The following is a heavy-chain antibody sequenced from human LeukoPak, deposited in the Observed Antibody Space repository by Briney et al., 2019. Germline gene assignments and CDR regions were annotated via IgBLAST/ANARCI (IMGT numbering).Heavy chain of an antibody. Sequence: GGSLRLSCAASGFTFSSYAMSWVRQAPGKGLEWVAFIRYDGSNKYYADSVKGRFTISRDNSKNTLYLQMNSLRTEDTAVYYCASGPYSSSWYASNYWGQGALVTVSS. D-gene: IGHD6-13*01. V-gene: IGHV3-30*02. CDR2: IRYDGSNK. CDR3: ASGPYSSSWYASNY. CDR1: GFTFSSYA. J-gene: IGHJ4*02.